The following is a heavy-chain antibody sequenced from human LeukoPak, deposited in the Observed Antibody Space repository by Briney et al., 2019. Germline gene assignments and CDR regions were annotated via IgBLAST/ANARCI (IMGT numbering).Heavy chain of an antibody. CDR1: GFTFSSYA. V-gene: IGHV3-23*01. D-gene: IGHD2-15*01. Sequence: QPGGSPRLSCAASGFTFSSYAMSWVRQAPGKGLEWVSAISGSGGSTYYADSVKGRFTISRDNSKNTLYLQMNSLRAEDTAVYYCAKMPFVVVVAARNWFDPWGQGTLVTVSS. J-gene: IGHJ5*02. CDR2: ISGSGGST. CDR3: AKMPFVVVVAARNWFDP.